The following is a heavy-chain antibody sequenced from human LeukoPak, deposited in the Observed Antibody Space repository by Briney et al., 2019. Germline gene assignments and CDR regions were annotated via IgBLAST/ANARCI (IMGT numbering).Heavy chain of an antibody. D-gene: IGHD6-13*01. CDR2: ISGSGGST. CDR1: GFTFSSYA. CDR3: AKAIPVLSSFTTFDY. Sequence: GGSLGLSCAASGFTFSSYAMSWVRQAPGKGLEWVSAISGSGGSTYYADSVKGRFTISRDNSKNTLYLQMNSLRAEDTAVYYCAKAIPVLSSFTTFDYWGQGTLVTVSS. J-gene: IGHJ4*02. V-gene: IGHV3-23*01.